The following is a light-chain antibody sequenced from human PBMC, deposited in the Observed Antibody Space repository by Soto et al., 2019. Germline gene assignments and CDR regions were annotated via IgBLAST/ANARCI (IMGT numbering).Light chain of an antibody. CDR2: AAS. J-gene: IGKJ2*01. CDR1: QSIAYY. V-gene: IGKV1-39*01. CDR3: QQSSNSPMYT. Sequence: DIQMTQSPSSLSASVGDRVTITCRASQSIAYYVNWFQQKPGKAPKLLIYAASSLQSGVPSRFSGSGSGTDFTLTISSLQPEDFATYYCQQSSNSPMYTFGQGTKLEIK.